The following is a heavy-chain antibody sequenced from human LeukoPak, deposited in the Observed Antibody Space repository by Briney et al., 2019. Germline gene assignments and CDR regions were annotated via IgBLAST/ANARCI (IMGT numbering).Heavy chain of an antibody. D-gene: IGHD3-10*01. Sequence: GASVKVSCKASGYTFTGYYMHWVRQAPGQGLEWMGWINPNSGGTNYAQKFQGRVTMTRDTSISTAYMELSRLRSDGTAVYYCARDLGLWFGEYMVFDPWGQGTLVTVSS. CDR2: INPNSGGT. CDR3: ARDLGLWFGEYMVFDP. V-gene: IGHV1-2*02. J-gene: IGHJ5*02. CDR1: GYTFTGYY.